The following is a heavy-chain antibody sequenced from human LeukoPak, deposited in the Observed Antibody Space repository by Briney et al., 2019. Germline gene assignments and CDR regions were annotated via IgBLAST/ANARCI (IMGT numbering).Heavy chain of an antibody. J-gene: IGHJ4*02. D-gene: IGHD5-24*01. Sequence: SETLSLNCTVSGGSISSYYWSWIRQPPGKGLEWIGYIYYSGSTNYNPSLKSRVTISVDTSKNQFSLKLSSVTAADTAVYYCARGDGYNYPLVDYWGQGTLVAVSS. CDR1: GGSISSYY. CDR2: IYYSGST. CDR3: ARGDGYNYPLVDY. V-gene: IGHV4-59*01.